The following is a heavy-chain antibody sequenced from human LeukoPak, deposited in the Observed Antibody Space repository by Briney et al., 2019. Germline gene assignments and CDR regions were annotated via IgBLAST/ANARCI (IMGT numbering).Heavy chain of an antibody. Sequence: GGSLRLSCAASGFTFSSYAMSWVRQAPGKGLEWVSAITGSGGATYYADSVKGRFTISRDNSKNTLYLQMNSLRAEDTAVYYCAKDLGGGAVEGLFLGVFDYWGQGTLVTVSS. CDR1: GFTFSSYA. CDR2: ITGSGGAT. J-gene: IGHJ4*02. V-gene: IGHV3-23*01. CDR3: AKDLGGGAVEGLFLGVFDY. D-gene: IGHD1-26*01.